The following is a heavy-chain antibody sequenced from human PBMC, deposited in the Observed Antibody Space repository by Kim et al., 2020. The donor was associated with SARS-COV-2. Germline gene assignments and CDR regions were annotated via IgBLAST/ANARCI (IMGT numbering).Heavy chain of an antibody. CDR3: ARRGGYYNGGFDP. V-gene: IGHV5-51*01. Sequence: YSPSFQGQVTISADKSISTAYLQWSSLKASETAMYYCARRGGYYNGGFDPWGQGTLVTVSS. J-gene: IGHJ5*02. D-gene: IGHD3-3*01.